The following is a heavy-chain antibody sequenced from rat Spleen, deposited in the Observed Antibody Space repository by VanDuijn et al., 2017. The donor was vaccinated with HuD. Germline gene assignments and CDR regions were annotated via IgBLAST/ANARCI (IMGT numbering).Heavy chain of an antibody. V-gene: IGHV2-30*01. CDR3: ARDFYSGFDY. CDR1: GFSLTSYN. CDR2: ISTGGNT. Sequence: QVQLKESGPGLVQPSQTLSLTCTVSGFSLTSYNVHWVRQPTGKGLEWIAAISTGGNTYYNSALRSRLSISRDTSKSQVFLNVNSLQAEDTATYYCARDFYSGFDYWGQGVMVTVSS. D-gene: IGHD1-1*01. J-gene: IGHJ2*01.